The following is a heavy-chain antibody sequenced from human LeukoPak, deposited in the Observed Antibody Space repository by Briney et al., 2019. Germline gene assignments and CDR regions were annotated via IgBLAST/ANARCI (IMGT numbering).Heavy chain of an antibody. CDR3: ANSIAAAASAVHPISIGAFDY. V-gene: IGHV3-30*02. Sequence: PGGSLRLSCAASGFTFSSYGMHWVRQAPGKGLEWVAFIRYDGSNKYYADSVKGRFTISRDNSKNTLHLQMNSLRAEDTAVYYCANSIAAAASAVHPISIGAFDYWGQGTLVTVSS. D-gene: IGHD6-13*01. CDR2: IRYDGSNK. CDR1: GFTFSSYG. J-gene: IGHJ4*02.